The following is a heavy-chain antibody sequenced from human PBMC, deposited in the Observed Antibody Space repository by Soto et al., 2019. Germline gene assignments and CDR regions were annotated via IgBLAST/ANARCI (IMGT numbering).Heavy chain of an antibody. V-gene: IGHV4-59*01. J-gene: IGHJ6*02. D-gene: IGHD5-12*01. Sequence: PSETLSLTCTVSGGSISSYYWSWIRQPPGKGLEWIGYIYYSGSTNYNPSLKSRVTISVDTSKNQFSLKLSSVTAADTAVYYCARETGRDGYAHYGMDVWGQGTTVTVSS. CDR2: IYYSGST. CDR3: ARETGRDGYAHYGMDV. CDR1: GGSISSYY.